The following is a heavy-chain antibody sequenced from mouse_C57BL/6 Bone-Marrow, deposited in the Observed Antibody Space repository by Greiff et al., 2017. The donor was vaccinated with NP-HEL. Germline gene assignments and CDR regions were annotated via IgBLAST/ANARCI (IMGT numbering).Heavy chain of an antibody. Sequence: LQQSGAELVRPGASVKMSCKASGYTFTSYNMHWVKQTPRQGLEWIGAIYPGNGDTSYNQKFKGKATLTVDKSSSTAYMQLSSLTSEDSAVYFCARSFITTVVADYFDYWGQGTTLTVSS. CDR2: IYPGNGDT. CDR1: GYTFTSYN. CDR3: ARSFITTVVADYFDY. J-gene: IGHJ2*01. D-gene: IGHD1-1*01. V-gene: IGHV1-12*01.